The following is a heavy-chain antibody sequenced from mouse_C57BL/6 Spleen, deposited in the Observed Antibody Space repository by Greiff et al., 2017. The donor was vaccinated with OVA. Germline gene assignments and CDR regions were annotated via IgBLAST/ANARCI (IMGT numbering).Heavy chain of an antibody. D-gene: IGHD2-2*01. CDR3: ANIYYGYDEYYFDY. J-gene: IGHJ2*01. Sequence: VQLVESGGGLVQPGESLKLSCESNEYEFPSHDMSWVRKTPEKRLELVAAINSDGGSTYYPDTMERRFIISRDNTKKTLYLQMSSLRSEDTALYYCANIYYGYDEYYFDYWGQGTTLTVSS. V-gene: IGHV5-2*01. CDR2: INSDGGST. CDR1: EYEFPSHD.